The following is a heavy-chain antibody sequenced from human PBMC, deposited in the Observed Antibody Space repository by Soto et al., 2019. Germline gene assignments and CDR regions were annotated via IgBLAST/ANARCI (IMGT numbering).Heavy chain of an antibody. Sequence: GGSVKVSCKASGYTFTSYGISWVRQAPGQGLEWMGWISAYNGNTNYAQKLQGRVTMTTDTSTSTAYMELRSLRSDDTAVYYCTAHIFLSSQFYYFDYWGQGTLVTVSS. CDR1: GYTFTSYG. CDR3: TAHIFLSSQFYYFDY. V-gene: IGHV1-18*01. J-gene: IGHJ4*02. CDR2: ISAYNGNT. D-gene: IGHD3-3*02.